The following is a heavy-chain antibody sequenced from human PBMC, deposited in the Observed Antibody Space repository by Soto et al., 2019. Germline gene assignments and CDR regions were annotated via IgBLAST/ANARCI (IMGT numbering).Heavy chain of an antibody. J-gene: IGHJ6*03. V-gene: IGHV3-21*01. CDR3: ARSLYYSNHYYYYYYMDV. D-gene: IGHD4-4*01. Sequence: EVQLVESGGGLVKPGGSLRLSCAASGFTFSSYNMNWVRQAPGKGLEWVSSINGNSSDKYYADSLKGRFTISRDNAKNSLYLQMNSLRAEDTAVYYCARSLYYSNHYYYYYYMDVWGKGTTVTVSS. CDR1: GFTFSSYN. CDR2: INGNSSDK.